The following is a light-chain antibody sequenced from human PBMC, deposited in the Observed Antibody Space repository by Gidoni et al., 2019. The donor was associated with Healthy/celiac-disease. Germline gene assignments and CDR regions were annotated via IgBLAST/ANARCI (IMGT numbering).Light chain of an antibody. Sequence: DIVLTQSPDSLAVSLGERATINCKSSQSVLYSSNNKNYLAWYQQKPGQAPKLLMYWASTRECGVPERFSGSGSGTDFTLTISSLQAEDVAVYYCQQYYSTPDTFGQGTKLEIK. V-gene: IGKV4-1*01. CDR3: QQYYSTPDT. J-gene: IGKJ2*01. CDR1: QSVLYSSNNKNY. CDR2: WAS.